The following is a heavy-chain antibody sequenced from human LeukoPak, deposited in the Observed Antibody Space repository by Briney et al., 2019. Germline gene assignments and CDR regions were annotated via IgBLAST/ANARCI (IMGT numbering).Heavy chain of an antibody. CDR2: ISGSGGNT. Sequence: PGGSLRLSCAASGFTFSRNGMTWVRQAPGKGLEWVSAISGSGGNTYCADSVKGRFTISRDNSKNTLYLQMNSLRAEDTAVYYCAKDRRAGSYDYWGQGTLVTVSS. CDR1: GFTFSRNG. CDR3: AKDRRAGSYDY. D-gene: IGHD3-10*01. J-gene: IGHJ4*02. V-gene: IGHV3-23*01.